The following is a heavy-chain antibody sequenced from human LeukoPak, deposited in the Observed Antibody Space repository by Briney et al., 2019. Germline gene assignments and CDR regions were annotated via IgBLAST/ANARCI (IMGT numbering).Heavy chain of an antibody. CDR3: ATGRRAGIVGATPQAHDAFDI. J-gene: IGHJ3*02. D-gene: IGHD1-26*01. V-gene: IGHV3-30-3*01. CDR2: TSYDGSNE. Sequence: GGSLRLSCAVSGFTFSRYAMHWVRQAPGKGLEWVAVTSYDGSNEYYADSVKGRFTISRDNSKNTLYLQMNSLRAEDTAVYYCATGRRAGIVGATPQAHDAFDIWGQGTMVTVSS. CDR1: GFTFSRYA.